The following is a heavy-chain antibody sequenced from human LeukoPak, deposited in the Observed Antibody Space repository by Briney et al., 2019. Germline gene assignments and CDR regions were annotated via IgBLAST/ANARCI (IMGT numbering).Heavy chain of an antibody. Sequence: GGSLRLSCAASGFTFSSYAMSWVRPAPGKGLEWVSAISGSGGSTYYADSVKGRFTISRDNSKNPLYLQMNSLRAEDTAVYYCACGFYDSSGYYYYYGMDVWGQGTTVTVSS. V-gene: IGHV3-23*01. J-gene: IGHJ6*02. CDR1: GFTFSSYA. D-gene: IGHD3-22*01. CDR2: ISGSGGST. CDR3: ACGFYDSSGYYYYYGMDV.